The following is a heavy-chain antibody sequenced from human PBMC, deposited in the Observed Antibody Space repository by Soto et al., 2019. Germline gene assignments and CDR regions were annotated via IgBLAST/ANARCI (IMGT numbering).Heavy chain of an antibody. CDR1: GYTLTSYY. Sequence: ASVKVSCKASGYTLTSYYMHWVRQAPGQGLEWMGIINPSGGSTSCAQKFQGRVTMTRDTSTSTVYMELSSLRSEDTAVYYCAREGGVGALDYWGQGTLVTVSS. CDR3: AREGGVGALDY. D-gene: IGHD3-16*01. V-gene: IGHV1-46*01. CDR2: INPSGGST. J-gene: IGHJ4*02.